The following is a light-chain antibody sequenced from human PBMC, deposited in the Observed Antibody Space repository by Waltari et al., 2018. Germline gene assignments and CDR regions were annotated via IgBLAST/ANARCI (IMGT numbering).Light chain of an antibody. Sequence: EIELTQSPANLSVSPGERATLSCRASQSIGSALAWYQQKPGQGPRLLFYGASTRATGIPARFSGSGSGTDFTLTISGLQSEDFADYYCQQYDVWPLTFGGGTKVHIK. V-gene: IGKV3D-15*01. CDR3: QQYDVWPLT. CDR1: QSIGSA. J-gene: IGKJ4*01. CDR2: GAS.